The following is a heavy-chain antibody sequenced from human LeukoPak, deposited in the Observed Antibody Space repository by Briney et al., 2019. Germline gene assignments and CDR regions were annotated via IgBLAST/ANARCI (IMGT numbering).Heavy chain of an antibody. V-gene: IGHV1-2*02. Sequence: ASVKVSCKASGYTFTSYGISWVRQAPGQGLEWMGWINPNSGGTNYAQKFQGRVTMTRDTSISTAYMELSRLRSDDTAVYYCARGSLRLLWFGESPNDYWGQGTLVTVSS. D-gene: IGHD3-10*01. J-gene: IGHJ4*02. CDR3: ARGSLRLLWFGESPNDY. CDR2: INPNSGGT. CDR1: GYTFTSYG.